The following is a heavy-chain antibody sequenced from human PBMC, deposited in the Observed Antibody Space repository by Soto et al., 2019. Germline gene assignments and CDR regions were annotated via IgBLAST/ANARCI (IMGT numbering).Heavy chain of an antibody. D-gene: IGHD3-10*01. Sequence: EVQLVESGGGLVKPGQSLRLSCTASGFNFSAYGMSWVRQAPGKGLEWVSSITFSSLYIYYAESVRGRFVISRDDSKNSLFLQMDSLKTEDTAFYYCARSGDVAVGWFDPWGQGTQVTVA. V-gene: IGHV3-21*02. J-gene: IGHJ5*02. CDR3: ARSGDVAVGWFDP. CDR1: GFNFSAYG. CDR2: ITFSSLYI.